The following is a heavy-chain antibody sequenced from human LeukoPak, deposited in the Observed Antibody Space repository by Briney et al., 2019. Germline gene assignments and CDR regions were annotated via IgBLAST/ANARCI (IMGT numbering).Heavy chain of an antibody. CDR3: ARDREQLVGIWD. CDR1: VYTFTRYG. D-gene: IGHD6-6*01. Sequence: ASVKVSCKASVYTFTRYGISWVRQAPGQGLEWMGWISAYNGNTNYAQKLQGRVTMTPDPSTSTAYMELRSLRSDDPAVYYCARDREQLVGIWDWGQGTLVTVSS. V-gene: IGHV1-18*01. J-gene: IGHJ4*02. CDR2: ISAYNGNT.